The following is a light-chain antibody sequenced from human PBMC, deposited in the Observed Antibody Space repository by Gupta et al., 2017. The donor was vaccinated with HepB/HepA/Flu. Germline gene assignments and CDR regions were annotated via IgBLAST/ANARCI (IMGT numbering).Light chain of an antibody. V-gene: IGKV1-12*01. J-gene: IGKJ4*01. CDR1: RFMNSW. CDR2: TAS. CDR3: QQGDNFPIT. Sequence: DIQMTQSPSSVSASVGDRVTITCRASRFMNSWLGWYQQKPGSAPKLLIYTASNVESGVPSRFSGSRSGTDFTLTISSLQPEDFATYYCQQGDNFPITFGGGTKVDIK.